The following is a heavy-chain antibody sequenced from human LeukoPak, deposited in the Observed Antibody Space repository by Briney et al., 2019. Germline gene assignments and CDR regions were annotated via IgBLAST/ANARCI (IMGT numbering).Heavy chain of an antibody. J-gene: IGHJ4*02. D-gene: IGHD5-18*01. CDR2: IYYSGST. V-gene: IGHV4-59*08. CDR3: ATSRSGYSYADY. Sequence: KPSETLSLTCTVSGGSINNYYWSWIRQPSGKGLEWIGYIYYSGSTNYNPSLKSRATISVDTSKNQFSLNLRSVTAADTAMYYCATSRSGYSYADYWGQGTLVTVSS. CDR1: GGSINNYY.